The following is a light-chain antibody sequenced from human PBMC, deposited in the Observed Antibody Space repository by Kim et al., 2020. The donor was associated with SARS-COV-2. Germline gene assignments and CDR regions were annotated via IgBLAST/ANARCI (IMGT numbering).Light chain of an antibody. J-gene: IGLJ1*01. V-gene: IGLV1-47*01. Sequence: QSVLTQPPSASATPGQRVTVSCSGSFSNIGSNYVYWYQQLSGTAPKLLIYRNNQRPSWVPDRFSGSKSGTSASLAISGLRPDDDADYYCATWDDSLSAYVFGSGTKVTVL. CDR3: ATWDDSLSAYV. CDR1: FSNIGSNY. CDR2: RNN.